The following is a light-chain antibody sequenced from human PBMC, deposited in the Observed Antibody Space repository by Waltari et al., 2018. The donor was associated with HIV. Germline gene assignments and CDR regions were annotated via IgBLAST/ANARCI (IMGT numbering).Light chain of an antibody. J-gene: IGLJ3*02. V-gene: IGLV1-47*01. CDR1: SSNRGSNY. CDR2: RNN. Sequence: QSVLTQPPSASGTPGQRVTIPRSGSSSNRGSNYVYVYQQLPGTAPKPLIYRNNQRPSGVPDRFSGSKSGTSASLAISGLRSEDEADYYCAAWDDSLSVWVFGGGTKLTVL. CDR3: AAWDDSLSVWV.